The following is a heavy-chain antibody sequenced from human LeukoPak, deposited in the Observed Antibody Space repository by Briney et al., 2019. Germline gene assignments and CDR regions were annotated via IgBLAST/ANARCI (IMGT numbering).Heavy chain of an antibody. Sequence: YMSWVRQPPGKGLEWIGYIYYSRSTYYNPSLKSRVTISVDTSRNQFSLKLSSVTAADTAVYYCARDLLNEGNHLDYWGQGTLVTVSS. CDR2: IYYSRST. V-gene: IGHV4-30-4*01. J-gene: IGHJ4*02. CDR1: Y. CDR3: ARDLLNEGNHLDY. D-gene: IGHD4-23*01.